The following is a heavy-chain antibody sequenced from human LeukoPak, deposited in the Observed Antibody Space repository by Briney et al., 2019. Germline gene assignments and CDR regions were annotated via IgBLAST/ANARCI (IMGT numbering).Heavy chain of an antibody. Sequence: PGGSLRLSCAASGFTFSSYSMNWVRQAPGKGLEWVSSISSSSSYIYYADSVKGRFTISRDNAKNLLYLQMNSLRAEDTAVYYCARDHSSGWPRPFDYWGQGTLVTVSS. J-gene: IGHJ4*02. D-gene: IGHD6-19*01. V-gene: IGHV3-21*01. CDR2: ISSSSSYI. CDR1: GFTFSSYS. CDR3: ARDHSSGWPRPFDY.